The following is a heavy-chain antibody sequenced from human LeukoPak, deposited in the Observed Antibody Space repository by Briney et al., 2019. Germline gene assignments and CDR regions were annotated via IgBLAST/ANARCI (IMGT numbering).Heavy chain of an antibody. CDR2: ISAYNGNT. CDR1: GYTFTSYG. J-gene: IGHJ4*02. CDR3: ARAPSIVGATTVDY. D-gene: IGHD1-26*01. Sequence: ASVKVSCKASGYTFTSYGISWVRQAPGQGLEWMGWISAYNGNTNYAQKLQGRVTMTTDTSTSTAYMELRSLRSDDTAVYYCARAPSIVGATTVDYWGQGTLVTVSS. V-gene: IGHV1-18*01.